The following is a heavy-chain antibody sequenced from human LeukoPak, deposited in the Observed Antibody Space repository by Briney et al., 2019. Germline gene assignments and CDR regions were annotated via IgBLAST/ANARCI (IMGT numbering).Heavy chain of an antibody. V-gene: IGHV4-39*01. CDR2: IHYSGGT. D-gene: IGHD4-11*01. CDR1: GDSISAGTYY. J-gene: IGHJ3*02. CDR3: ARPYSNYVGNDAFAI. Sequence: SETLSLTCTVSGDSISAGTYYWGWIHQPPGKGLEWIGTIHYSGGTYYNPSLKSRVTISVDTSKNQFSLKLTSATAADTAVYYCARPYSNYVGNDAFAIWGQGTMVTVSS.